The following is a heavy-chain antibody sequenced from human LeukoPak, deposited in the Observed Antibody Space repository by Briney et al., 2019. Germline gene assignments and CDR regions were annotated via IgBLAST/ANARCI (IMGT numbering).Heavy chain of an antibody. CDR3: ARSMSGSFDY. CDR1: GFTFSNYW. D-gene: IGHD1-26*01. CDR2: INSDGTT. J-gene: IGHJ4*02. V-gene: IGHV3-74*01. Sequence: GGSLRLSWAASGFTFSNYWIHWVRQPPGKGLVWVSRINSDGTTIYADSVKGRFTISRDNAKNTLYLQMNRLRAEDTAVYYCARSMSGSFDYWGQGTLVTVSS.